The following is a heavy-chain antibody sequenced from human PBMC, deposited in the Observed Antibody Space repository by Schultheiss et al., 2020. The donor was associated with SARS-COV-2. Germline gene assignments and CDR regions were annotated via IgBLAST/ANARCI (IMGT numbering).Heavy chain of an antibody. D-gene: IGHD4-17*01. J-gene: IGHJ1*01. CDR2: IYYTGST. CDR3: ARASIRYGDPEYFQH. CDR1: GGSISSYY. V-gene: IGHV4-59*08. Sequence: SQTLSLTCTVSGGSISSYYWSWFRQPPGKGLEWIGFIYYTGSTNYNPSLKSRVTMSVDTSKNQFSLKLSSVTAADTAVYYCARASIRYGDPEYFQHWGQGTLVTVSS.